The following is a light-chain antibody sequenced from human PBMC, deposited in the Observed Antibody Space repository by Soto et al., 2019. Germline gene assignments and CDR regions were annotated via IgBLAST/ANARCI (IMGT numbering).Light chain of an antibody. Sequence: QSALTQPASVSESPGQSITISCTGTNSDVGGYNYVSWYQQHPGKALKLMIFGVSRRPSGVSNRFSGSKSGNTASLTISGLQTEDEADYYCSSYTSRSIYVFGTGTKVTVL. CDR1: NSDVGGYNY. J-gene: IGLJ1*01. V-gene: IGLV2-14*01. CDR3: SSYTSRSIYV. CDR2: GVS.